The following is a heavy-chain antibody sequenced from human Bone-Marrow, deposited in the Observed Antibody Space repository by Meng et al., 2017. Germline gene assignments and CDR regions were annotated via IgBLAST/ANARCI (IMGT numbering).Heavy chain of an antibody. CDR3: AREASPEYYFDY. CDR2: IYYSGST. D-gene: IGHD1-14*01. Sequence: VELRGVGPGMVKPSQTLSLTCTVSGGSISSGGYYWSWIRQHPGKGLEWIGYIYYSGSTYYNPSLKSLVTISVDTSKNQFSLKLSSVTAADTAVYYCAREASPEYYFDYWGQGTLVTVSS. J-gene: IGHJ4*02. V-gene: IGHV4-31*01. CDR1: GGSISSGGYY.